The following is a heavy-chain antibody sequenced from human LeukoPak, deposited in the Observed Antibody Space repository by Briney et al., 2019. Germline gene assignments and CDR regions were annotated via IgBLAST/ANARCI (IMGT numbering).Heavy chain of an antibody. CDR3: ARGGTGSLGSPHYYYYGMDV. J-gene: IGHJ6*02. CDR1: GYTFTGYY. Sequence: ASVKVSCKASGYTFTGYYMHWVRQAPGQGLEWMGWINPNSGGTNYAQKFQGTVTMTRDTSISTAYMELSRLRSDDTAVYYCARGGTGSLGSPHYYYYGMDVWGQGTTVTVSS. CDR2: INPNSGGT. D-gene: IGHD1-1*01. V-gene: IGHV1-2*02.